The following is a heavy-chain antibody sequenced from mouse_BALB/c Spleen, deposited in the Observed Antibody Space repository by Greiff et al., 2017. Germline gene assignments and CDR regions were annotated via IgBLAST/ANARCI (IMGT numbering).Heavy chain of an antibody. J-gene: IGHJ3*01. Sequence: EVQLQQSGAELVKPGASVKLSCTASGFNIKDTYMHWVKQRPEQGLEWIGRIDPANGNTKYDPKFQGKATITADTSSNTAYLQLSSLTSEDAAVYYCARSGDYSTGFAYWGQGTLVTVSA. CDR2: IDPANGNT. CDR3: ARSGDYSTGFAY. CDR1: GFNIKDTY. V-gene: IGHV14-3*02. D-gene: IGHD2-13*01.